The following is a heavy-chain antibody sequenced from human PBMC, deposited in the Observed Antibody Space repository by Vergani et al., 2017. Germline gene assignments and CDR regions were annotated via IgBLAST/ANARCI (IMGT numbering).Heavy chain of an antibody. V-gene: IGHV4-38-2*02. CDR1: GYSISSGYY. CDR3: ARTVSGWYYFDY. Sequence: QVQLQESGPGLVKPSETLSLTCTVSGYSISSGYYWGWIRQPPGKGLEWIGRIYHSGSTYYNPPLKSRVTISVDTSKNQFSLKLSSVTAADTAVYYCARTVSGWYYFDYWGQGTLVTVSS. CDR2: IYHSGST. D-gene: IGHD6-19*01. J-gene: IGHJ4*02.